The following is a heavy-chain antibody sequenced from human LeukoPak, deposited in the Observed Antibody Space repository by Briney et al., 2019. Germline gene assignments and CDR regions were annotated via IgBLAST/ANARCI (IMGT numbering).Heavy chain of an antibody. J-gene: IGHJ4*02. V-gene: IGHV1-18*01. D-gene: IGHD3-10*01. Sequence: GASVKVSCKASGYTFTSYGISWVRQAPGQGLEWMGWISAYNGNTNYAQKLQGRVTMTTDTSTSTAYMELRSLRAEDTAVYYCAKDLGAYYYRSGVTFDYWGQGTLVTVSS. CDR2: ISAYNGNT. CDR1: GYTFTSYG. CDR3: AKDLGAYYYRSGVTFDY.